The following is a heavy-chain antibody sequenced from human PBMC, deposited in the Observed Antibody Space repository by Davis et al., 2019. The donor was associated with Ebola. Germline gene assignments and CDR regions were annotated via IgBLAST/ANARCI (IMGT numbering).Heavy chain of an antibody. CDR2: INPNSGGT. CDR1: GYTFTGYY. J-gene: IGHJ5*02. Sequence: AASVKVSCKASGYTFTGYYMHWVRQAPGQGLEWMGRINPNSGGTNYAQKFQGRVTMTRDTSISTAYMELSRLRSDATAVYYCARDQTTVTTGWFDPWGQGTLVTVSS. D-gene: IGHD4-17*01. V-gene: IGHV1-2*06. CDR3: ARDQTTVTTGWFDP.